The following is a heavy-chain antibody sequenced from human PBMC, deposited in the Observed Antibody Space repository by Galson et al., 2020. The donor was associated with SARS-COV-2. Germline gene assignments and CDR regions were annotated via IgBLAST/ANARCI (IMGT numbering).Heavy chain of an antibody. D-gene: IGHD4-17*01. V-gene: IGHV1-2*04. J-gene: IGHJ6*03. CDR3: SGGATMTTVTTGPGDYYYYLAV. CDR2: INPNSGGT. CDR1: GYTFTGYY. Sequence: ASVTVSCKASGYTFTGYYMHWVRQAPGQGLEWMGWINPNSGGTNYAQKFQGWVTMTRDTSISTAYMELSRLRSDDTAVYYCSGGATMTTVTTGPGDYYYYLAVWAKGTPVTASS.